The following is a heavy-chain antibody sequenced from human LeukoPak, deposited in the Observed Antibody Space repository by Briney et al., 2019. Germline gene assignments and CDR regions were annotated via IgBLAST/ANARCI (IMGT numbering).Heavy chain of an antibody. V-gene: IGHV4-39*07. D-gene: IGHD6-13*01. CDR2: IYYSGST. J-gene: IGHJ4*02. CDR1: GGSISSSSYY. CDR3: ARELPSGAAGTFTVFY. Sequence: SETLSLTCTVSGGSISSSSYYWGWIRQPPGKGLEWIGSIYYSGSTYYNPSLKSRVTISVDTSKNQFSLKLASVTAADTAVYYCARELPSGAAGTFTVFYWGEGTLVTVSS.